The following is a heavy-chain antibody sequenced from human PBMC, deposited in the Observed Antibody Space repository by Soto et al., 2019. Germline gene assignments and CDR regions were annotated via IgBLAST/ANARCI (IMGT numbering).Heavy chain of an antibody. V-gene: IGHV4-31*03. J-gene: IGHJ6*02. CDR3: AREGAAPYYYYGMDV. CDR2: IYYSGST. Sequence: SETLSLTCTVSGGSISSGGYFWSWIRQHPGKGLEWIGFIYYSGSTYYNPSLKSRVTISVDTSKNQFSLKLSSVTAADTAVYYCAREGAAPYYYYGMDVWGQGTTVTVAS. D-gene: IGHD6-6*01. CDR1: GGSISSGGYF.